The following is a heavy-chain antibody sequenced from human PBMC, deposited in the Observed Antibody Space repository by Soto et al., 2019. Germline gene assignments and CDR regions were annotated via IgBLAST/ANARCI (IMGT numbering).Heavy chain of an antibody. CDR3: AKDRSPYSSSSGFDY. V-gene: IGHV3-23*01. CDR2: ISGSGGST. Sequence: GGSLRLSCAASGFPFSSYAMSWVRQAPGKGLEWVSAISGSGGSTYYADSVKGRFTISRDNSKNTLYLQMNSLRAEDTAVYYCAKDRSPYSSSSGFDYWGQGTLVTVSS. D-gene: IGHD6-6*01. CDR1: GFPFSSYA. J-gene: IGHJ4*02.